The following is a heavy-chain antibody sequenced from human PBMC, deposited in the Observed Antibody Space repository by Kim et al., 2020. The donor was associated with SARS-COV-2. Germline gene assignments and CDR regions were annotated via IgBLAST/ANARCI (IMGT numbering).Heavy chain of an antibody. D-gene: IGHD2-2*01. CDR2: IRGKGNNYAT. J-gene: IGHJ4*02. CDR3: SRAQDGSTHYDY. CDR1: GFMFSGSA. Sequence: GGSLRLSCTTSGFMFSGSAIHWVRQASGKGLEWVGRIRGKGNNYATAYAASMRGRFTISRDDSENTAYLQMSSLKVEDTAFYYCSRAQDGSTHYDYWGQGTLVTVSS. V-gene: IGHV3-73*01.